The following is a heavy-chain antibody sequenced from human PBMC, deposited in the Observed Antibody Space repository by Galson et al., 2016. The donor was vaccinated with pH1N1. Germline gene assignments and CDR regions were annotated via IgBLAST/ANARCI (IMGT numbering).Heavy chain of an antibody. D-gene: IGHD1-14*01. V-gene: IGHV3-11*01. CDR1: GFTFTSYA. CDR3: ARDHSGWAFDV. Sequence: SLRLSCAASGFTFTSYAMHWVRQAPGKGLEWISYISGSDTTIYYADSVRGRFTISRDNAQNSLYLHMNSLRAEDTAVYYCARDHSGWAFDVWGQGTMVTVSP. J-gene: IGHJ3*01. CDR2: ISGSDTTI.